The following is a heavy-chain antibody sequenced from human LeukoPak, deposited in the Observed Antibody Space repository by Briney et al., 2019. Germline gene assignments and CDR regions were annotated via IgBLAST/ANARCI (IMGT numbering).Heavy chain of an antibody. D-gene: IGHD2-15*01. V-gene: IGHV1-18*01. CDR2: ISAYNGNT. Sequence: ASVKVSCKASGYTFTSYGISWVRQAPGQGLEWMGWISAYNGNTNYAQKLQGRVTMTTDTSTSTDYMELRSLRSDDTAVYYCARWRLPKYYFDYWGQGTLVTVSS. CDR1: GYTFTSYG. CDR3: ARWRLPKYYFDY. J-gene: IGHJ4*02.